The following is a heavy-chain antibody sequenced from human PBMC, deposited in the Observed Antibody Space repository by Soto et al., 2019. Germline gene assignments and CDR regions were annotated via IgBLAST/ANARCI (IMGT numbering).Heavy chain of an antibody. D-gene: IGHD5-12*01. Sequence: GGSLRLSCAASVLTVSSNYMSWVRQAPGKGLEWVSVIYSGGSTYYADSVKGRFTISRDNSKNTLYLQMNSLRAEDTAVYYCARDATSGYDSWFDYWGQGTLVTVSS. V-gene: IGHV3-53*01. CDR1: VLTVSSNY. CDR3: ARDATSGYDSWFDY. CDR2: IYSGGST. J-gene: IGHJ4*02.